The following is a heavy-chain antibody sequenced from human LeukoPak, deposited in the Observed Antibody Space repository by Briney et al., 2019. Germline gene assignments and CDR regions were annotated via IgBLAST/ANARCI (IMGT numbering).Heavy chain of an antibody. J-gene: IGHJ4*02. CDR1: GFTFSSYW. D-gene: IGHD4-17*01. Sequence: GGSLRLSCAASGFTFSSYWMSWVRQAPGKGLEWVANINEDGREKYYVDSVKGRFTISRDNAKNSLYLQMNSLSAEDTAVYYCARAPYGAYADYWGQGTLVTVSS. CDR2: INEDGREK. CDR3: ARAPYGAYADY. V-gene: IGHV3-7*01.